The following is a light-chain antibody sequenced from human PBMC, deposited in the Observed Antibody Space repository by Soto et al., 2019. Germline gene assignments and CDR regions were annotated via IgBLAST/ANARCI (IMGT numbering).Light chain of an antibody. CDR3: QQSYSTPHT. CDR2: AAS. Sequence: DIQMTQSPSSLSAYVGDRVTITCRACQSISSYLNWYQQKPGKAPKLLIYAASSLQSGVPSRFSGSGSGTDFTLTISSLQPEDFATYYCQQSYSTPHTFGGGTKVEIK. J-gene: IGKJ4*01. CDR1: QSISSY. V-gene: IGKV1-39*01.